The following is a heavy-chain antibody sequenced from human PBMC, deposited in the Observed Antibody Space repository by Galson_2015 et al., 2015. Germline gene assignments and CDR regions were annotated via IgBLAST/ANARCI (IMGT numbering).Heavy chain of an antibody. D-gene: IGHD6-19*01. CDR2: ISWDGGST. CDR1: GFTFDDYT. J-gene: IGHJ4*02. CDR3: AKDTQWLGRGEYYFDY. V-gene: IGHV3-43*01. Sequence: SLRLSCAASGFTFDDYTMHWVRQAPGKGLEWVSLISWDGGSTFCADSVKGRSTISRDNSKNSLYLQMNSLRTEDTALYYCAKDTQWLGRGEYYFDYWGQGTLVTVSS.